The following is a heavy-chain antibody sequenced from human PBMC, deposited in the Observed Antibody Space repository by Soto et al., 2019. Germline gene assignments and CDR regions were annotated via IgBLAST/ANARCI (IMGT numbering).Heavy chain of an antibody. CDR3: ARGYCSSTSCYWTYYYYGMDV. V-gene: IGHV4-34*01. CDR1: GGSFSGYY. J-gene: IGHJ6*02. Sequence: SETLSLTCAVYGGSFSGYYWSWIRQPPGKGLEWIGEINHSGSTNYNPSLKSRVTISVDTSKNQFSLKLSSVTAADTAVYYCARGYCSSTSCYWTYYYYGMDVWGQGTTVTVS. CDR2: INHSGST. D-gene: IGHD2-2*01.